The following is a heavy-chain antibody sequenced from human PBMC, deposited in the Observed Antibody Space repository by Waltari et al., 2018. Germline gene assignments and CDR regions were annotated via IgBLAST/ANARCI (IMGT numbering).Heavy chain of an antibody. J-gene: IGHJ4*02. CDR3: ARLPSLTGTGY. CDR1: GGSISSSSYY. CDR2: IYYSGST. V-gene: IGHV4-39*01. D-gene: IGHD1-20*01. Sequence: QLQLQESGPGLVKPSETLSLTCTVSGGSISSSSYYWGWIRQPPGKGLEWIGSIYYSGSTYYNPSRKSRVTISVDTSKNQCSRKLSSVTAADTAVYYCARLPSLTGTGYWGQGTLVTVSS.